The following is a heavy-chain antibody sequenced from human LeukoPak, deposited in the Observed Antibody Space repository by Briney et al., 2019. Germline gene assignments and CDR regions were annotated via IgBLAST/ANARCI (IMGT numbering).Heavy chain of an antibody. D-gene: IGHD1-26*01. Sequence: VASVNVSCKASGYTLTSYYMHWVRQAPGQGLEWMGIINPSGGSTSYAQKFQGRVTMTRDTSTSTVYMDLSSLRSEDTAVYYCARDYRLVGAYAFDIWGQGTMVTVSS. V-gene: IGHV1-46*01. J-gene: IGHJ3*02. CDR2: INPSGGST. CDR1: GYTLTSYY. CDR3: ARDYRLVGAYAFDI.